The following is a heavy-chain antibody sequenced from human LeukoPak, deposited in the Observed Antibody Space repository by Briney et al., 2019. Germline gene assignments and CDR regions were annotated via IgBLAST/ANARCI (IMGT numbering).Heavy chain of an antibody. V-gene: IGHV1-2*02. D-gene: IGHD3-9*01. CDR1: GYIFTAYY. CDR3: ARDDVLTGPHSGGGTSEEFDP. CDR2: INPNSGGT. Sequence: ASVKVSCKASGYIFTAYYMHWVRQAPGQGLEWMGWINPNSGGTNYAQKFQGRVTMTRDTSINTAYMELSRLRSDDTAVYYCARDDVLTGPHSGGGTSEEFDPWGQGTLVTVSS. J-gene: IGHJ5*02.